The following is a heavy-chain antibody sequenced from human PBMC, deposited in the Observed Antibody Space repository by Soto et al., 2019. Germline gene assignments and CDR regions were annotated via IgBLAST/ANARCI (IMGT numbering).Heavy chain of an antibody. CDR1: GGSISSGGYS. Sequence: TLSLTCAVSGGSISSGGYSWSWIRQPPGKGLEWIGYIYHSGSTYYNPSLKSRVTISVDTSKNQFSLKLSSVTAADTAVYYCARYCSGGSCYEGRSSLFDYWGQGTLVTVSS. V-gene: IGHV4-30-2*05. J-gene: IGHJ4*02. CDR3: ARYCSGGSCYEGRSSLFDY. D-gene: IGHD2-15*01. CDR2: IYHSGST.